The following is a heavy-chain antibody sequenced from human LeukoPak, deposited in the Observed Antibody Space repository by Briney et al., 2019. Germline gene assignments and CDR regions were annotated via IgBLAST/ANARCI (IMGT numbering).Heavy chain of an antibody. J-gene: IGHJ6*02. D-gene: IGHD2-15*01. CDR3: ARDRYCSGGSCYSNYYGMDV. CDR1: GYTFTSYG. CDR2: ISAYNGNT. Sequence: GASVKVSCKASGYTFTSYGISWVRQAPGQGLEWMGWISAYNGNTNYAQKLQGRVTMTTDTSTSIAYMELRSLRSDDTAVYYCARDRYCSGGSCYSNYYGMDVWGQGTTVTVSS. V-gene: IGHV1-18*01.